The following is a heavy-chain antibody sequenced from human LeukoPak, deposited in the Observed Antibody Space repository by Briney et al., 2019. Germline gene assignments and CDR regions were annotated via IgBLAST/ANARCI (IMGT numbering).Heavy chain of an antibody. CDR2: ISGSGGST. V-gene: IGHV3-23*01. D-gene: IGHD3-16*02. J-gene: IGHJ4*02. CDR1: GFTFRSYA. CDR3: AKVLSTPHFDY. Sequence: GGSLRLSXAASGFTFRSYAMSRVRQAPGKGLEWVSAISGSGGSTYYADSVKGRFTISRDNSKNTLYLQMNSLRAEDTAVYYCAKVLSTPHFDYWGQGTLVTVSS.